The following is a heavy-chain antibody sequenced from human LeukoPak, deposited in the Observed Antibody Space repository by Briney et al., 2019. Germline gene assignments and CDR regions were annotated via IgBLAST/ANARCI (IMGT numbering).Heavy chain of an antibody. D-gene: IGHD5-18*01. J-gene: IGHJ4*02. CDR2: ISSSSSYI. Sequence: GGSLRLSCAASGFTFSSYSMNWVRQAPGKGLEWVSSISSSSSYIYYADSVKGRFTISRDNAKNSLYLQMNSLRAEDTAVYYCAGFLDTAMVNGYWGQGTLVTVSS. V-gene: IGHV3-21*01. CDR1: GFTFSSYS. CDR3: AGFLDTAMVNGY.